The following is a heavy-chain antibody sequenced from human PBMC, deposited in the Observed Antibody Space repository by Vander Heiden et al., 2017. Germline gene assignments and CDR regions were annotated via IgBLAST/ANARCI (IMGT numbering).Heavy chain of an antibody. CDR3: AHNVVTVEGDYFDY. J-gene: IGHJ4*02. V-gene: IGHV4-59*01. CDR1: GGSMSNYY. CDR2: IYYSRST. Sequence: QVPLQESGPGLVTTSETLSLTCTVSGGSMSNYYLGWIRQPPGKGLWWIGYIYYSRSTNYNPFLKSRVTISVDTSKNQFSLKLSSVTAADTAVYYCAHNVVTVEGDYFDYWGQGTLVTVSS. D-gene: IGHD1-20*01.